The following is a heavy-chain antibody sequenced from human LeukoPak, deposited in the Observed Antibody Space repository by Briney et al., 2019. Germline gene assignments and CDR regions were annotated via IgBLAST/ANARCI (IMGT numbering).Heavy chain of an antibody. D-gene: IGHD2-15*01. CDR1: GFTFSSYA. Sequence: GGSLRLSCAASGFTFSSYAMHWVRQAPGKGLEYVSAISSNGGSTYYANFVKGRFTISRDNSKNTLYLQMGSLRAEDMAVYYCARDNGCSGGSCYATNFDYWGQGTLVTVSS. CDR3: ARDNGCSGGSCYATNFDY. J-gene: IGHJ4*02. V-gene: IGHV3-64*01. CDR2: ISSNGGST.